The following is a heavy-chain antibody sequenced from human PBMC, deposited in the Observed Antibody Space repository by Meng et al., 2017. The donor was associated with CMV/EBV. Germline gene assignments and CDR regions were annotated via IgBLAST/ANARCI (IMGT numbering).Heavy chain of an antibody. V-gene: IGHV1-69*05. CDR2: IIPIFGTA. J-gene: IGHJ4*02. Sequence: SVKVSCKASGGTFSSYAISWVRQAPGQGLEWMGGIIPIFGTANYAQKFRGRVTITTDESTSTAYMELSSLRSEDTAVYYCASWGGSGSYRDYWGQGTLVTVSS. D-gene: IGHD3-10*01. CDR3: ASWGGSGSYRDY. CDR1: GGTFSSYA.